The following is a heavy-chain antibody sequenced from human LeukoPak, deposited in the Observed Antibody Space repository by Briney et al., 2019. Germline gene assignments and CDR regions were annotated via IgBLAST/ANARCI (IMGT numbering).Heavy chain of an antibody. V-gene: IGHV3-7*01. CDR1: GFTFSSYW. Sequence: QTGGSLRLSCAASGFTFSSYWMNWVRQAPGKGLEWVANIKQDGSEKKYVDSVKGRFTISRDNAKNSLYLQMNSLRAEDTAMYYCMTESRSSSWPPPTWGQGTLVTVSS. J-gene: IGHJ5*02. CDR3: MTESRSSSWPPPT. CDR2: IKQDGSEK. D-gene: IGHD6-13*01.